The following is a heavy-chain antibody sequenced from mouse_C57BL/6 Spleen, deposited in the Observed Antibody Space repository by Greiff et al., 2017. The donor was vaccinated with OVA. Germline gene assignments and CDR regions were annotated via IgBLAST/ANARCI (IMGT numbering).Heavy chain of an antibody. CDR1: GYTFTSYW. Sequence: QVQLQQPGAELVKPGASVKLPCKASGYTFTSYWMHWVKQRPGQGLEWIGMIHPNSGSTNYNEKFKSKATLTVDKSSSTAYMQLSSLTSEDSAVYYCAVYYDYDGAYWGQGTLVTVSA. V-gene: IGHV1-64*01. CDR3: AVYYDYDGAY. J-gene: IGHJ3*01. CDR2: IHPNSGST. D-gene: IGHD2-4*01.